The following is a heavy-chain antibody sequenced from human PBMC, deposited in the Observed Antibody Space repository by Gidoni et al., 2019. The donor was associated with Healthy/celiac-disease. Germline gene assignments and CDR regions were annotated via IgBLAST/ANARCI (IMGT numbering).Heavy chain of an antibody. D-gene: IGHD3-22*01. Sequence: QVQLVESGGGVVQPGRYLRLSCAASGFTFSSYAMHWVRQAPGKGLEWVAVISDDGSNKYYADSVKGRFTISRDNSKNTLYLQMNSLRAEDTAVYYCARRYYYDSSGLPWDWGQGTLVTVSS. CDR1: GFTFSSYA. CDR2: ISDDGSNK. CDR3: ARRYYYDSSGLPWD. V-gene: IGHV3-30-3*01. J-gene: IGHJ4*02.